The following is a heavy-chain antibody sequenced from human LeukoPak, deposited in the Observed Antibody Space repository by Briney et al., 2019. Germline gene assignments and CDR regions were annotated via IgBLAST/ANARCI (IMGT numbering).Heavy chain of an antibody. V-gene: IGHV1-8*01. CDR2: MNPNSGNT. Sequence: GASVKVSCKASGYTFTSYDINWVRQATGQGLEWMGWMNPNSGNTGYAQKFQGRVTMTRNTSISTAYMELSRLRSDDTAVYYCARDRGYSSSWSKPYYFDYWGQGTLVTVSS. D-gene: IGHD6-13*01. CDR3: ARDRGYSSSWSKPYYFDY. CDR1: GYTFTSYD. J-gene: IGHJ4*02.